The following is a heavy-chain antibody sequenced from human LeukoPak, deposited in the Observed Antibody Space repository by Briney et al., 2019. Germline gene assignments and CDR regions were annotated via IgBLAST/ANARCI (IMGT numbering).Heavy chain of an antibody. CDR3: ARAYSSSWYKMGKYYYYYMDV. Sequence: SETLSLTCAVYGGSFSGYYWSWIRQPPGKGLEWIGEINHSGSTNYNPSLKSRVTISVDTSKNQFSLKLSSVTAADTAVYYCARAYSSSWYKMGKYYYYYMDVWGKGTTVTVSS. CDR1: GGSFSGYY. J-gene: IGHJ6*03. D-gene: IGHD6-13*01. V-gene: IGHV4-34*01. CDR2: INHSGST.